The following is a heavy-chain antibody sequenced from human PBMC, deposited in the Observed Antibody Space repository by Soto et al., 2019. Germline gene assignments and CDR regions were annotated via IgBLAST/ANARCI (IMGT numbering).Heavy chain of an antibody. CDR3: ARVEADSYGYDRYYYYGMDV. V-gene: IGHV1-3*01. CDR1: GYTFTNFA. J-gene: IGHJ6*02. Sequence: ASVKVSCKAIGYTFTNFAVHWMRQSPGQSLEWMGWINPGNGDTHYSRNFQGRITITSDTSASTAYMELSSLRSEDTAVYYCARVEADSYGYDRYYYYGMDVWGQGTTVTVSS. CDR2: INPGNGDT. D-gene: IGHD5-18*01.